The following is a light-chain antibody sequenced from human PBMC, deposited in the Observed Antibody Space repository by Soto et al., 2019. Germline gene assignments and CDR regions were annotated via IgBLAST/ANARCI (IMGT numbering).Light chain of an antibody. CDR3: QQFSSYPLT. V-gene: IGKV3D-20*01. J-gene: IGKJ4*01. CDR1: QSISNS. CDR2: DAS. Sequence: STSNSPASLAESANLPCRASQSISNSLAWYQQKPGRAPRLLIYDASSWASGVPDRFSGGGSGTDFTLTISRLEPEDFAVYYCQQFSSYPLTFGGGTKVDI.